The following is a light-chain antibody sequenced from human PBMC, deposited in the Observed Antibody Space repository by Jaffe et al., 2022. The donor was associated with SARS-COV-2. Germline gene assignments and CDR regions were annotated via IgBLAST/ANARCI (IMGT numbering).Light chain of an antibody. J-gene: IGLJ2*01. CDR3: SSYTSIGTLV. CDR2: EVS. Sequence: QSALTQPASVSGSPGQSITISCTGTSSDVGGYNYVSWYQQHPGKAPKLMIYEVSNRPSGVPDRFSGSKSGNTASLTISGLQAEDEADYYCSSYTSIGTLVFGGGTKVTVL. V-gene: IGLV2-14*01. CDR1: SSDVGGYNY.